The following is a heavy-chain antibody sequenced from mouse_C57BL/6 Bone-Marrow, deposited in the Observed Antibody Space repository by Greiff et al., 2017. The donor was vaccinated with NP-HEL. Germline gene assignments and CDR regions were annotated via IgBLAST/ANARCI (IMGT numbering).Heavy chain of an antibody. J-gene: IGHJ2*01. CDR2: IYPRSGNT. CDR1: GYTFTSYG. V-gene: IGHV1-81*01. D-gene: IGHD2-10*02. CDR3: AREEEISDSMYFDY. Sequence: QVQLQQSGAELARPGASVKLSCKASGYTFTSYGISWVKQRTGQGLEWIGEIYPRSGNTYYNEKFKGKATLTADKSSSTAYMELRSLTSEDSAVYFCAREEEISDSMYFDYWGQGTTLTVSS.